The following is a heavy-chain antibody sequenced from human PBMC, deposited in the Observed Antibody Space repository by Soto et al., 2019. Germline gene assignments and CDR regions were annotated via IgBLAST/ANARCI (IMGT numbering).Heavy chain of an antibody. CDR1: GYTFTGPY. J-gene: IGHJ4*02. CDR2: IGPASGDT. D-gene: IGHD3-10*01. V-gene: IGHV1-2*02. CDR3: GIGRSGQLVVFN. Sequence: PSVKVSCKASGYTFTGPYIHWVRQAPGQGPEWMGEIGPASGDTRYAQKYQGSATLTNDTSITTDHIELKNLIHDDTAHYSFGIGRSGQLVVFNWGPGIPVTVSS.